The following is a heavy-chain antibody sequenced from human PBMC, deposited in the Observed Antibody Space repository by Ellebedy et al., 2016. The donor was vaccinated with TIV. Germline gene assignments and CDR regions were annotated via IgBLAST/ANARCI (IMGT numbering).Heavy chain of an antibody. Sequence: GGSLRLSXVGSGFMSKNYAMSWVRQAPGKGLEWVPGINGNGEKTYYRDSVKGRFTISRDNSKNTLYLQMNSLRAEDTAVYYCARDPLTGFGDYYFDYWGQGTLVTVSS. D-gene: IGHD4-17*01. CDR3: ARDPLTGFGDYYFDY. V-gene: IGHV3-23*01. CDR1: GFMSKNYA. J-gene: IGHJ4*02. CDR2: INGNGEKT.